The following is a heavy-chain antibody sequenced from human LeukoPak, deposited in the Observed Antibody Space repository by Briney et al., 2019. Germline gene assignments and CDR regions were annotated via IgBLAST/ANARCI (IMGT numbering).Heavy chain of an antibody. D-gene: IGHD3-3*01. J-gene: IGHJ4*02. V-gene: IGHV3-23*01. CDR1: GFTLLTDT. Sequence: GGSLRLSSVDPGFTLLTDTISWVRQAPGKGLEWVSAISGSGGSTYYADSVKGRFTISIDNSKNTLYLQMNSLRAEDTAVYYLAKDCPIYDFWGGYDSSDFDDWGQGTLVTVSS. CDR2: ISGSGGST. CDR3: AKDCPIYDFWGGYDSSDFDD.